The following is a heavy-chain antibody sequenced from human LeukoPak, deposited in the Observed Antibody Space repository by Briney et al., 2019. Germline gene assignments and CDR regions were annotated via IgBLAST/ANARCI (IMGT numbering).Heavy chain of an antibody. D-gene: IGHD2-2*01. V-gene: IGHV4-31*03. Sequence: SQTLSLTCSVSGGSITSGGYYRTWIRQHPGEGLEWIGCISYSGSTYYNPSLKSRVSISVDTPKNQFSLKLSSVTAADTAVYYCAKYYCGSSSCPGVDYWGQGTLATVSA. J-gene: IGHJ4*02. CDR3: AKYYCGSSSCPGVDY. CDR1: GGSITSGGYY. CDR2: ISYSGST.